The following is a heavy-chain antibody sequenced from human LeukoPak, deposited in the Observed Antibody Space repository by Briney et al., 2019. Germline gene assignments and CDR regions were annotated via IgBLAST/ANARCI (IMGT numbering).Heavy chain of an antibody. V-gene: IGHV4-38-2*02. D-gene: IGHD2-2*01. CDR1: GYSITSAYY. CDR3: ARVARCTSCFDVDY. CDR2: FFLKGST. Sequence: SETLSLTCTVSGYSITSAYYWGWIRQPPGKGLKWIGSFFLKGSTYYNASLKSRVTISVDTSKNQFSLTLSSVTAADTAVYYCARVARCTSCFDVDYWGQGTLVTVSS. J-gene: IGHJ4*02.